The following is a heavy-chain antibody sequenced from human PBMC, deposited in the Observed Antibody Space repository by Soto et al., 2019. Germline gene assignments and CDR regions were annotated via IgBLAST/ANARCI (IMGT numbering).Heavy chain of an antibody. CDR2: ISSGSKTI. Sequence: EVQLVESGGGLVQWGGSLRLSCAASGFTFSSYSVNWVRQAPGKGLEWVSYISSGSKTIFYADSVKGRFTVSRDNAKNSQYLQMNSPRDEDTAVYYCAREDILGARSFDYWGQGTLVTVSS. J-gene: IGHJ4*02. D-gene: IGHD1-26*01. V-gene: IGHV3-48*02. CDR3: AREDILGARSFDY. CDR1: GFTFSSYS.